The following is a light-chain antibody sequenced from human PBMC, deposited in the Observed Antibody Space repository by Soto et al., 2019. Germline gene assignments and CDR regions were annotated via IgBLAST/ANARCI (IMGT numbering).Light chain of an antibody. Sequence: DIPMTQSPSSLSASVGDRVTITCRASQTISTFLNWYQQRPGEAPKLLIYVASNLHTGVPSRFSGSGSGTDFTLTINSLQPEDFATYYCQQTSSVPRTFGQGTKLEIK. CDR3: QQTSSVPRT. CDR1: QTISTF. CDR2: VAS. J-gene: IGKJ2*01. V-gene: IGKV1-39*01.